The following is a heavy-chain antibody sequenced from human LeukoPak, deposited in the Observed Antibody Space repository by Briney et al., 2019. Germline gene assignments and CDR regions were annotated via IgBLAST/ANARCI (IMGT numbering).Heavy chain of an antibody. CDR3: ARLRGYYYYYMDV. V-gene: IGHV3-66*02. J-gene: IGHJ6*03. D-gene: IGHD3-16*01. CDR1: GFTFSNYW. CDR2: IYSGGST. Sequence: GGSLRLSCAASGFTFSNYWMSWVRQAPGKGLEWVSVIYSGGSTYYADSVKGRFTISRDNSKNTLYLQMNSLRAEDTAVYYCARLRGYYYYYMDVWGKGTTVTVSS.